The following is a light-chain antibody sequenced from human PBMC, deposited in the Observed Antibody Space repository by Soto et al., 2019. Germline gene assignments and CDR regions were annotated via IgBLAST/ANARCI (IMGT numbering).Light chain of an antibody. CDR2: AAS. Sequence: DIQVTQSPSSLSASVGDRVTITCRASQDIKNYLNWYQVKPGTAPRLLIYAASNLQSGVPSRFSASGSGTDFALNRNSLQPADFGTYYCQHGFSLPWTFGQGTKVEVK. CDR3: QHGFSLPWT. V-gene: IGKV1-39*01. CDR1: QDIKNY. J-gene: IGKJ1*01.